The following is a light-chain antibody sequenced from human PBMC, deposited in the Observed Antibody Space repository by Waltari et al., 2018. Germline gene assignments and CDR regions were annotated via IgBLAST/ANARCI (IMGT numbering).Light chain of an antibody. Sequence: FMLTQPHSVSESPGKTVTISCTRSSGSIASTSVQWYQQRPGSAPTTVIYENNQRPSGVSDRFSGSIDSSSNSAPLTISGLKAEDEADYYCQSYYGTDWVFGGGTKLTVL. CDR2: ENN. CDR3: QSYYGTDWV. CDR1: SGSIASTS. V-gene: IGLV6-57*03. J-gene: IGLJ3*02.